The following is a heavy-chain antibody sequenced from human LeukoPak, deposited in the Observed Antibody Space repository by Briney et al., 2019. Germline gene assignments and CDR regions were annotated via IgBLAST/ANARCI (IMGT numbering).Heavy chain of an antibody. CDR1: GFTFSSFS. J-gene: IGHJ3*02. Sequence: GGSLRPSCAASGFTFSSFSMNWVRQAPGKGLEWVSYISSSSSTIYYADSVKGRFTISRDNAKNSLYLQMNSLRAEDTAVYYCARVRHAFDIWGQGTMVTVSS. CDR3: ARVRHAFDI. CDR2: ISSSSSTI. V-gene: IGHV3-48*01.